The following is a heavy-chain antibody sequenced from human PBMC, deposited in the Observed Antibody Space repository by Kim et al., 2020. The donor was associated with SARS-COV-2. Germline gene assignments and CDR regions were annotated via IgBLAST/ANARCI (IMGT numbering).Heavy chain of an antibody. D-gene: IGHD2-21*01. V-gene: IGHV4-39*01. J-gene: IGHJ5*02. CDR3: ARHFFYSNVWFDP. CDR2: IYYSGST. CDR1: GGSISSSSYY. Sequence: SETLSLTCTVSGGSISSSSYYWGWIRQAPGKGLEWIGSIYYSGSTHYNPSLKSRVTISVDTSKNQFSLKLSSVTAADTAVYYCARHFFYSNVWFDPWGHGTLVTVSS.